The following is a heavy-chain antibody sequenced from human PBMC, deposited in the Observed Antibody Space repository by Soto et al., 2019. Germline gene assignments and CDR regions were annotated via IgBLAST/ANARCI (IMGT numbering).Heavy chain of an antibody. CDR1: GGSFSGYY. J-gene: IGHJ6*02. V-gene: IGHV4-34*01. D-gene: IGHD6-6*01. Sequence: SETLSLTCAVYGGSFSGYYWSWIRQPPGKGLEWIGEINHSGSTNYNPSLKSRVTISVDTSENQFSLKLSSVTAADTAVYYCARGPLSIAARHYYHYGMDVWGQGPTVTVSS. CDR3: ARGPLSIAARHYYHYGMDV. CDR2: INHSGST.